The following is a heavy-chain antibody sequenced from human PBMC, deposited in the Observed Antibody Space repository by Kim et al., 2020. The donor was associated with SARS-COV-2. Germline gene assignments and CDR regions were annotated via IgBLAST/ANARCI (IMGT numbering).Heavy chain of an antibody. CDR2: IYYSGST. CDR3: ARVPPDSSGYYYGSWFDP. CDR1: GGSISSGGYY. V-gene: IGHV4-31*03. Sequence: SETLSLTCTVSGGSISSGGYYWSWIRQHPGKGLEWIGYIYYSGSTYYNPSLKSRVTISVDTSKNQFSLKLSSVTAADTAVYYCARVPPDSSGYYYGSWFDPWGQGTLVTVSS. D-gene: IGHD3-22*01. J-gene: IGHJ5*02.